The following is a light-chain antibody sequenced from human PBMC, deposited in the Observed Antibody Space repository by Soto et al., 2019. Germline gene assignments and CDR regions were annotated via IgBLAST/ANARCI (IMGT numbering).Light chain of an antibody. J-gene: IGKJ1*01. CDR3: QQYNRYSRS. CDR1: QSIKNW. V-gene: IGKV1-5*01. CDR2: DVS. Sequence: DILMTQSRSTMSASVGDRVTITCRASQSIKNWLAWYQQKPGKAPYLLISDVSSLERGVPSRFSGSGSGTEFTLTISSMQPDDFATFYCQQYNRYSRSFGQGTKVDIK.